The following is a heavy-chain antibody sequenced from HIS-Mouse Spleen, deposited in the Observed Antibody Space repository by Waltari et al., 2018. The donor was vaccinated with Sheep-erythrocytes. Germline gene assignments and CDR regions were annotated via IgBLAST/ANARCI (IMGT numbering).Heavy chain of an antibody. CDR2: ISYDGSTK. J-gene: IGHJ4*02. Sequence: QVQLVESGGGVVQPGRSLRLSCAASGFPFSSYGMHWVRQAPGKGLGWVEVISYDGSTKYYADSVKGRFTISRDNSKNTLYLQMNSLRAEDTAVYYCAKREGYSNYYFDYWGQGTLVTVSS. CDR3: AKREGYSNYYFDY. D-gene: IGHD4-4*01. V-gene: IGHV3-30*18. CDR1: GFPFSSYG.